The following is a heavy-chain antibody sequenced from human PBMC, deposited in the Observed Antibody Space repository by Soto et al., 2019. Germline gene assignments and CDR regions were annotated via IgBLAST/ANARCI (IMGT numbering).Heavy chain of an antibody. CDR1: GFTFSSYG. Sequence: PGGSLRLSCAASGFTFSSYGMHWVRQAPGKGLEWVAVIWYDGSNKYYADSVKGRFTISRDNSKNTLYLQMNSLRAEDTAAYYCARGGMATITYYYYGMDVWGQGTTVTVSS. D-gene: IGHD5-12*01. V-gene: IGHV3-33*08. J-gene: IGHJ6*02. CDR3: ARGGMATITYYYYGMDV. CDR2: IWYDGSNK.